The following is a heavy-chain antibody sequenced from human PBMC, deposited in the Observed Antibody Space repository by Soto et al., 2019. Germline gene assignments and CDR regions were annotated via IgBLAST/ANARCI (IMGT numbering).Heavy chain of an antibody. J-gene: IGHJ6*03. V-gene: IGHV3-23*01. Sequence: GGSLRLSCAASGFTFSSYTMSWVRQAPGKGLEWVSAISDSGGGTYYADSVKGRFTISRDNSKHTLFLQVNSLRAEDTAVYYCAKGLGDYYYMDVWGKGTTVTVSS. CDR2: ISDSGGGT. CDR1: GFTFSSYT. CDR3: AKGLGDYYYMDV.